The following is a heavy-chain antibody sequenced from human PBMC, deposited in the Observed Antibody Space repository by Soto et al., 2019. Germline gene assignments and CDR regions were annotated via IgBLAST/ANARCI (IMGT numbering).Heavy chain of an antibody. CDR1: GFTFSSYG. J-gene: IGHJ4*02. CDR3: AKDFLGYCSGGSCGGQDY. D-gene: IGHD2-15*01. CDR2: ISYDGSNK. Sequence: PGGSLRLSCAASGFTFSSYGMHWVRQAPGKGLEWVAVISYDGSNKYYAGSVKGRFTISRDNSKNTLYLQMNSLRAEDTAVYYCAKDFLGYCSGGSCGGQDYWGQGTLVTVSS. V-gene: IGHV3-30*18.